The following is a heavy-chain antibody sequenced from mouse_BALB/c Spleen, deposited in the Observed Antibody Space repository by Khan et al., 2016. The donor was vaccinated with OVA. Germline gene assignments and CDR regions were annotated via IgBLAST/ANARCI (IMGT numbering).Heavy chain of an antibody. J-gene: IGHJ3*01. CDR3: ARLAYYYDSEGFAY. Sequence: EVELVESGGDLVEPGGSLKLSCAASGFTFSTYGMSWVRQTPDKRLEWVATISTGGHYTYYPDSVRGRFTLSRDNAKTTLYLQMTSLKSEDTAMLYCARLAYYYDSEGFAYWGQGTLVTVSA. CDR1: GFTFSTYG. V-gene: IGHV5-6*01. D-gene: IGHD1-1*01. CDR2: ISTGGHYT.